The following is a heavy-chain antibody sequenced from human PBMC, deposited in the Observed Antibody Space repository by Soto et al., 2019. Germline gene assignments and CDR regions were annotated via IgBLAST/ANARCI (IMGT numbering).Heavy chain of an antibody. J-gene: IGHJ4*02. Sequence: GESLKISCAASGFTFSSYAMSWVRQAPGKGLEWVSAISGSGGSTYYADSVKGRFTISRDNSKNTLYLQMNSLRAEDTAVYYCAKVVSDNHYYLYFDYWGQGTLVTVSS. CDR2: ISGSGGST. V-gene: IGHV3-23*01. CDR3: AKVVSDNHYYLYFDY. CDR1: GFTFSSYA. D-gene: IGHD1-26*01.